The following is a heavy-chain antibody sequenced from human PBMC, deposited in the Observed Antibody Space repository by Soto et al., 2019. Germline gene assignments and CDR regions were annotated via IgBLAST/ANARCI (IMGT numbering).Heavy chain of an antibody. D-gene: IGHD2-8*01. Sequence: GGSLRLSCTASGFTFNDYTLSWVRQAPGKGLEWVGFIRSKAYGGTTEYAASVKGRFTISRDDSKSIAYLQMSSLKTEDTAVYYCTAGKLYPSLDFDYWGQGTRVTVFS. CDR1: GFTFNDYT. J-gene: IGHJ4*02. V-gene: IGHV3-49*04. CDR2: IRSKAYGGTT. CDR3: TAGKLYPSLDFDY.